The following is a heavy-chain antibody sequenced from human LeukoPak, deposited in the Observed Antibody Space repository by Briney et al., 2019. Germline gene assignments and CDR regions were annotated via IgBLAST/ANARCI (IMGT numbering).Heavy chain of an antibody. CDR2: ISSSSTYI. CDR3: ARDYGGNSGWLDP. Sequence: GGSLRLSCAASGFTFSTYSMNWVRRAPGKGLEGVSSISSSSTYIYYTDSVKGRFTISRDNSKNSLYLQMNSLRAEDTAVYYCARDYGGNSGWLDPWGQGTLVTISS. V-gene: IGHV3-21*01. CDR1: GFTFSTYS. D-gene: IGHD4-23*01. J-gene: IGHJ5*02.